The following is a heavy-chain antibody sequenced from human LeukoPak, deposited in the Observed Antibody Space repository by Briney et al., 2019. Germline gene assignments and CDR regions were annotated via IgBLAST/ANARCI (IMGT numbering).Heavy chain of an antibody. J-gene: IGHJ4*02. D-gene: IGHD5-12*01. CDR1: GFTFSSYA. V-gene: IGHV3-30-3*01. CDR2: ISYDGSNK. CDR3: ARERGYSGYDYDY. Sequence: GGSLRLPCAASGFTFSSYAMHWVRQAPGKGLEWVAVISYDGSNKYYADSVKGRFTISRDNSKNTPYLQMNSLRAEDTAVYYCARERGYSGYDYDYWGQGTLVTVSS.